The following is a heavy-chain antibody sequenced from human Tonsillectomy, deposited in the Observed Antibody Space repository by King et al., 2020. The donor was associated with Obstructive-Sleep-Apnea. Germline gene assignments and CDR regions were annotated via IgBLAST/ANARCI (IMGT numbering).Heavy chain of an antibody. CDR2: IRSXXYGGTX. CDR1: GFTFGDYA. V-gene: IGHV3-49*03. CDR3: XXDLSYYYGXXDAFDI. J-gene: IGHJ3*02. D-gene: IGHD3-10*01. Sequence: VQLVESGGGLVQPGRSLRLSCTASGFTFGDYAMSWFRQAPGKGLEWVGFIRSXXYGGTXEYAASVKGRFTISRDDSKSIAYLQMNSLKTEDTAVYXXXXDLSYYYGXXDAFDIWGQGTMVTVSX.